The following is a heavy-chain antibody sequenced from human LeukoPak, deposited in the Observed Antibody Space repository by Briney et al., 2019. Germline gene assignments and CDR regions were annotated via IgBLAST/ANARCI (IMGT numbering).Heavy chain of an antibody. CDR2: MNPNSGNT. Sequence: GASVKVSCKASGYTFTSYDINWVRQATGQGLERMGWMNPNSGNTGYEQKFQGRVTMTRNTSISTAYMELSSLRSEDTAVYYCARGAVVPAAMSPYYYYGMDVWGQGTTVTVSS. J-gene: IGHJ6*02. CDR1: GYTFTSYD. D-gene: IGHD2-2*01. CDR3: ARGAVVPAAMSPYYYYGMDV. V-gene: IGHV1-8*01.